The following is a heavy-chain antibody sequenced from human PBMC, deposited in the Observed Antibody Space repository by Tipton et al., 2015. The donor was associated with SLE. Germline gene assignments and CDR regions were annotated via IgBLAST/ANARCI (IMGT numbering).Heavy chain of an antibody. Sequence: QSGAEVKKPGESLRISCKGSGYGFTNYWIAWVRQMPGKVLEWMRSIYPGDSDTRYSPSFQGQVTISADKSISAAYLQWSSLKASDTAVYYCARMDGSLGPFDYWGQGTLVTVAA. CDR1: GYGFTNYW. V-gene: IGHV5-51*03. CDR2: IYPGDSDT. J-gene: IGHJ4*02. CDR3: ARMDGSLGPFDY. D-gene: IGHD5-24*01.